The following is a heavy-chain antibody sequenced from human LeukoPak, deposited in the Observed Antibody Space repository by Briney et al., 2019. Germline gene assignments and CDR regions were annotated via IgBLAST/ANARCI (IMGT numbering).Heavy chain of an antibody. Sequence: PGGSLRLSCAASGFTFSSYAMSWVRQAPGKGLEWVSAISGSGGSTYYADSVKGRFTISRDNAKNSLYLQMNSLRAEDTAVYYCASSYSSSSEDYWGQGTLVTVSS. V-gene: IGHV3-23*01. J-gene: IGHJ4*02. CDR2: ISGSGGST. CDR1: GFTFSSYA. CDR3: ASSYSSSSEDY. D-gene: IGHD6-6*01.